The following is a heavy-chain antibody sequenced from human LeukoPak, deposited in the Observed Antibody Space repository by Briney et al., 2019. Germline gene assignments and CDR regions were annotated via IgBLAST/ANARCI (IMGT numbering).Heavy chain of an antibody. Sequence: GESLRISCKGSGYSFTSLWIGWVRQMPGKGLEWMGIIYPGDSDTRYSPSFEGQVTISADKSICTAYLEWSNLKASDTAIYYCARRYGRPFDYWGQGTLVTVSS. CDR1: GYSFTSLW. J-gene: IGHJ4*02. D-gene: IGHD4-17*01. V-gene: IGHV5-51*01. CDR3: ARRYGRPFDY. CDR2: IYPGDSDT.